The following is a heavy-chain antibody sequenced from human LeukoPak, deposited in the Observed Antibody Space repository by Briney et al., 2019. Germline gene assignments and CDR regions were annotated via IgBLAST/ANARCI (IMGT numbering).Heavy chain of an antibody. Sequence: GGSLRLSCVASGFTFSSYAMSWVRQAPGKGLEWVSLISTSSRTHYADSVKGRFTISRDNFKNTLYLQMNSLRAEDTAVYYCAKGGDFWSGYSRGYYMDVWGKGTTVTVSS. CDR3: AKGGDFWSGYSRGYYMDV. CDR2: ISTSSRT. J-gene: IGHJ6*03. D-gene: IGHD3-3*01. V-gene: IGHV3-23*05. CDR1: GFTFSSYA.